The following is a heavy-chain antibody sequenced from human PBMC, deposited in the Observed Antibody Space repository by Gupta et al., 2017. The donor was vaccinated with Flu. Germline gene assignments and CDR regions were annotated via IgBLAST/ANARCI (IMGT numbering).Heavy chain of an antibody. CDR1: GGSISSYY. D-gene: IGHD6-19*01. V-gene: IGHV4-59*08. Sequence: QVQLQESGPGLVKPSETLSLTCTVSGGSISSYYWSWIRQPPGKGLEWIGYIYYSGSTNYNPSLKSRVTISVDTSKNQFSLKLSSVTAADTAVYYCARRGSGWTFDYWGQGTLVTVSS. CDR3: ARRGSGWTFDY. CDR2: IYYSGST. J-gene: IGHJ4*02.